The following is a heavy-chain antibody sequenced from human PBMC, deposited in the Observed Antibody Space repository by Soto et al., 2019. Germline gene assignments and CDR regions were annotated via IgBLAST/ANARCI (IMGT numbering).Heavy chain of an antibody. Sequence: EVQLVESGGGLVQPGGSLRLSCAASGFTFSSYAMHWVRQAPGKGLEYVSAISSNGGSTYYANSVNGRFTISRDNSKNTLYLQMGSLRAEDMAVYYCARAIWETYGMDVWGQGTTVTVSS. CDR3: ARAIWETYGMDV. CDR1: GFTFSSYA. D-gene: IGHD3-9*01. J-gene: IGHJ6*02. CDR2: ISSNGGST. V-gene: IGHV3-64*01.